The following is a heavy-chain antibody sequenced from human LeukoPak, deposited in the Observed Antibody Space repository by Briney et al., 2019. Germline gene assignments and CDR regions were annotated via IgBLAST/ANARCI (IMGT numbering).Heavy chain of an antibody. V-gene: IGHV3-23*01. J-gene: IGHJ4*02. CDR3: AKGSGEGEIWFGELDY. CDR1: GFTFSSYA. Sequence: GGSLRLSCAASGFTFSSYAMSWVRQAPGKGLEWVSAISGSGGSTYYADSVKGRFTISRDNSKNTLYLQMNSLRAEDTAVYYCAKGSGEGEIWFGELDYWGQGTLVTVSS. CDR2: ISGSGGST. D-gene: IGHD3-10*01.